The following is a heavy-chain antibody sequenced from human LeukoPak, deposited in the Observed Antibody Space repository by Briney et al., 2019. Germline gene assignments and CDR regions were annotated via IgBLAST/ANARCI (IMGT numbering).Heavy chain of an antibody. J-gene: IGHJ5*02. Sequence: SETVSLTCTVSGGSINSYWSWIRQPAGKGLEWIGRISGSGTITYNPALQSRLSISIDTSKNQFSLKLMSVTAADTAVYYCARDSGTTGEVKFDPWGQGTLVTVSS. CDR3: ARDSGTTGEVKFDP. CDR2: ISGSGTI. CDR1: GGSINSY. V-gene: IGHV4-4*07. D-gene: IGHD3-10*01.